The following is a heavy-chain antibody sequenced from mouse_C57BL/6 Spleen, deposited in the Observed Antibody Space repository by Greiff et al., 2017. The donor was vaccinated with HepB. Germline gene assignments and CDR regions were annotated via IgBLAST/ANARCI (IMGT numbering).Heavy chain of an antibody. CDR1: GFTFSDYG. CDR3: ARGSYGSSYAMDY. CDR2: ISSGSSTI. D-gene: IGHD1-1*01. V-gene: IGHV5-17*01. J-gene: IGHJ4*01. Sequence: DVMLVESGGGLVKPGGSLKLSCAASGFTFSDYGMHWVRQAPEKGLEWVAYISSGSSTIYYADTVKGRFTISRDNAKNTLFLQMTSLRSEDTAMYYCARGSYGSSYAMDYWGQGTSVTVSS.